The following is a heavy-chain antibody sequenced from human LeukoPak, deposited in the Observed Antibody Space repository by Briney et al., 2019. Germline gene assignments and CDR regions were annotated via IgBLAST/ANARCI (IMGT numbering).Heavy chain of an antibody. Sequence: ASVTVSFTASGYTFTSYDINWVRQATGQGLEWMGWMNPNSGNTGYAQKFQGRVTMTRNTSISTAYMELSSLRSEDTAVYYCARAGGYCGRISCPYYFDYWGQGSLVAVSS. CDR1: GYTFTSYD. CDR3: ARAGGYCGRISCPYYFDY. J-gene: IGHJ4*02. D-gene: IGHD2-15*01. CDR2: MNPNSGNT. V-gene: IGHV1-8*01.